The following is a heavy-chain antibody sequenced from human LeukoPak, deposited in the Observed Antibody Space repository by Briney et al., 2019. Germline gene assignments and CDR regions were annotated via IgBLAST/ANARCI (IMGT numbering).Heavy chain of an antibody. CDR2: INPNSGGT. CDR3: ARESCSSTSCPLGWFDP. D-gene: IGHD2-2*01. CDR1: GYTFTSYG. J-gene: IGHJ5*02. Sequence: ASVKVSCKASGYTFTSYGISWVRQAPGQGLEWMGWINPNSGGTNYAQKFQGRVTMTRDTSISTAYMELSRLRSDDTAVYYCARESCSSTSCPLGWFDPWGQGTLVTVSS. V-gene: IGHV1-2*02.